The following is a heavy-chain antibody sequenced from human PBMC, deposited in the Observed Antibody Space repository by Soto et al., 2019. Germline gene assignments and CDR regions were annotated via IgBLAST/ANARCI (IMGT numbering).Heavy chain of an antibody. V-gene: IGHV4-31*03. CDR3: ARPGIVAVGAFDI. D-gene: IGHD3-22*01. Sequence: QVQLQESGPGLVKPSQTLSLTCTVSGGSISSGGYYWSWIRQHPGKGLEWIGYIYYSGSTYYNPSLKSRVTISVDTAKNHFSLKLSSVTAADTAVYYCARPGIVAVGAFDIWGQGTMVTVSS. CDR2: IYYSGST. CDR1: GGSISSGGYY. J-gene: IGHJ3*02.